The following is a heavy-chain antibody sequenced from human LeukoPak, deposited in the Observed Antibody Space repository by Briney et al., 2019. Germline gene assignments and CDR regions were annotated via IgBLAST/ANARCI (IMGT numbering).Heavy chain of an antibody. CDR1: GGSFSGYY. CDR2: INHSGST. J-gene: IGHJ4*02. CDR3: ARGVYSSSWAPSDY. V-gene: IGHV4-34*01. Sequence: SETLSLTCAVYGGSFSGYYWSWIRQPPGKGLEWIGEINHSGSTNYNPSLKSRVTISVDTSKNQFSLKLSSVTAADTAVYYCARGVYSSSWAPSDYWGQGTLVTASS. D-gene: IGHD6-13*01.